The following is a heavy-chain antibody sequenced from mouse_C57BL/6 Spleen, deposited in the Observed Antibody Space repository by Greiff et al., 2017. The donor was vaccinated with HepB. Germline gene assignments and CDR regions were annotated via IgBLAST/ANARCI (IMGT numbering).Heavy chain of an antibody. V-gene: IGHV14-1*01. J-gene: IGHJ1*03. D-gene: IGHD1-1*01. CDR1: GFNIKDYY. CDR2: IDPEDGDT. Sequence: EVQLQQSGAELVRPGASVKLSCTASGFNIKDYYMHWVKQRPEQGLEWIGRIDPEDGDTEYAPKFQGKATMTADTSSNTAYLQLSSLTSEDTAVYYWTVPCYGSSLSWCLDVWGTGTTVTVSS. CDR3: TVPCYGSSLSWCLDV.